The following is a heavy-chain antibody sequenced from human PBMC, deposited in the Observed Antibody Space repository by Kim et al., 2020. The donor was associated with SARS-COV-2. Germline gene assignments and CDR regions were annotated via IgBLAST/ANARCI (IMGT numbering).Heavy chain of an antibody. J-gene: IGHJ6*02. CDR3: ARQFYYYDSSGYYYGGYYYGLDV. D-gene: IGHD3-22*01. Sequence: GESLKISCKGSGYSFTSYWIGWVSQMPGKGLEWMGIIYPGDSDTRYSPSFQGQVTISADKSISTAYLQWSSLKASDTAMYYCARQFYYYDSSGYYYGGYYYGLDVWGQGTTVTVFS. CDR1: GYSFTSYW. CDR2: IYPGDSDT. V-gene: IGHV5-51*01.